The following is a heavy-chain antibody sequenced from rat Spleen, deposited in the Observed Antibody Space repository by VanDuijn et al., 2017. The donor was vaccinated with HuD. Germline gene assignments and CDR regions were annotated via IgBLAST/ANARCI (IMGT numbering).Heavy chain of an antibody. CDR2: IIYDGSRT. V-gene: IGHV5S10*01. CDR1: GFSFSDFN. J-gene: IGHJ2*01. CDR3: TRGTYFRQ. D-gene: IGHD4-6*01. Sequence: EVQLVESGGGLVQPGRSLKLSCAASGFSFSDFNMSWVRQSPKKGLEWVATIIYDGSRTFFRDYVKGRFTISRDNAISTLYLQMDSLRSEDTATYHCTRGTYFRQWGQGVMVTVST.